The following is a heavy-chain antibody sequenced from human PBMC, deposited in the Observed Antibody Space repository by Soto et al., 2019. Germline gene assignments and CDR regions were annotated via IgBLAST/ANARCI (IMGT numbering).Heavy chain of an antibody. CDR3: AYCSWGSSFYFDS. CDR1: GFTFDDYA. D-gene: IGHD6-6*01. Sequence: EVQLVESGGGLVPPGRSLRLSCAASGFTFDDYAMHWVRQAPGKGLEWVSSITWNSVSIGYADSVKGRFTISRDNAKKSLYLQMNSLRPEDTAVYYCAYCSWGSSFYFDSWGQGTLVAVSS. CDR2: ITWNSVSI. J-gene: IGHJ4*02. V-gene: IGHV3-9*01.